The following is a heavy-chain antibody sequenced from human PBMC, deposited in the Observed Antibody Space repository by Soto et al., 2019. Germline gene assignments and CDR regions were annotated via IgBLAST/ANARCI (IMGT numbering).Heavy chain of an antibody. Sequence: SLRLSCEAAGFTLSSYAMSWVRQAPGKGLEWVSAISGSGGSTYYADSVKGRFTISRDNSKNTLYLQMNSLRAEDTAVYYCAKVSDHYFDYWGQGTLVPVSS. J-gene: IGHJ4*02. D-gene: IGHD1-26*01. V-gene: IGHV3-23*01. CDR3: AKVSDHYFDY. CDR2: ISGSGGST. CDR1: GFTLSSYA.